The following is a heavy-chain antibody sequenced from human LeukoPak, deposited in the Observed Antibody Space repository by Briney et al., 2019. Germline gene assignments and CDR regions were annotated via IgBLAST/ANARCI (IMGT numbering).Heavy chain of an antibody. CDR1: GFTVSSNY. Sequence: PGGSLRLSCAASGFTVSSNYMSWVRQAPGQGLEWVSVIYSGGSTYYADSVKGRFTISRDNAKNPLYLQMYSLRAEDAAVYYCARDRELLPDYWGQGTLVTVSS. CDR3: ARDRELLPDY. CDR2: IYSGGST. D-gene: IGHD1-26*01. V-gene: IGHV3-66*01. J-gene: IGHJ4*02.